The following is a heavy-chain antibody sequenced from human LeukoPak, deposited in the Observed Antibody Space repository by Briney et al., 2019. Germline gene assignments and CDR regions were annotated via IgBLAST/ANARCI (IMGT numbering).Heavy chain of an antibody. V-gene: IGHV1-69*13. J-gene: IGHJ4*02. Sequence: GASVKVSCKASGGTYSSYAISWVRQAPGQGLAWMGGIIPIFGTANYAQKFQGRVTITADESTSTAYMELSSLRSEDTAVYYCARGNNYYYDSSGYLDYWGQGTLVTVSS. CDR3: ARGNNYYYDSSGYLDY. D-gene: IGHD3-22*01. CDR1: GGTYSSYA. CDR2: IIPIFGTA.